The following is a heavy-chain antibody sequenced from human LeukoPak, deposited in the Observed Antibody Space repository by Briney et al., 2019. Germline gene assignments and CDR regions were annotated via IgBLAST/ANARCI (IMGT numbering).Heavy chain of an antibody. V-gene: IGHV6-1*01. CDR3: ARMRHVISGFGFEY. CDR2: TYYRSKWYN. J-gene: IGHJ4*02. Sequence: SQTLSLTCAISGDSVSSNSAAWNWIRQSASRGLEWLGRTYYRSKWYNEYAVSVQSRITFNPDTSKNQLSLQLNSVTPEDTAVYYCARMRHVISGFGFEYWGQGILVTVSS. CDR1: GDSVSSNSAA. D-gene: IGHD5-12*01.